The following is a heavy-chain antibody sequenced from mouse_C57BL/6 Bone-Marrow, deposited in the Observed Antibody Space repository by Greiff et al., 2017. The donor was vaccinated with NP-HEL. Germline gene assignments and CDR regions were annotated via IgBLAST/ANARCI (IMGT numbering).Heavy chain of an antibody. CDR3: ARPPYEGYYLYAMDY. CDR2: ISNGGGST. Sequence: EVQGVESGGGLVQPGGSLKLSCAASGFTFSDYYMYWVRQTPEKRLEWVAYISNGGGSTYYPDTVKGRFTISRDNAKNTLYLQMSRLKSEDTAMYYCARPPYEGYYLYAMDYWGQGTSVTVSS. D-gene: IGHD2-3*01. CDR1: GFTFSDYY. V-gene: IGHV5-12*01. J-gene: IGHJ4*01.